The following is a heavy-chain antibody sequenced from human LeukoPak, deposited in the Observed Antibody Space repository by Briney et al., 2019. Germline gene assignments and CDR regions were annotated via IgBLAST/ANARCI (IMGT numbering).Heavy chain of an antibody. CDR2: IIPIFGTA. V-gene: IGHV1-69*05. Sequence: VASVKVSCKASGGTFSSYAISWVRQAPGQGLEWMGGIIPIFGTANYAQKFQGRVTITTDESTSTAYMGLSSLRSEDTAVYYCGRAVQASLQPRFDPWGQGTLVTVSS. CDR3: GRAVQASLQPRFDP. J-gene: IGHJ5*02. D-gene: IGHD1-1*01. CDR1: GGTFSSYA.